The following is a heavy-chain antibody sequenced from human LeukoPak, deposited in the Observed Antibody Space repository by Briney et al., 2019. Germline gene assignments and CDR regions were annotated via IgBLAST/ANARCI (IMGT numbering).Heavy chain of an antibody. CDR3: ARSLGAFDY. V-gene: IGHV4-59*08. D-gene: IGHD3-16*01. J-gene: IGHJ4*02. CDR1: GGSISSYY. CDR2: IYHSGST. Sequence: SGTLSLTCTVSGGSISSYYWSWIRQPPGKGLEWIGSIYHSGSTYYNPSLKSRVTISVDTSKNQFSLKLSSVTAADTAVYYCARSLGAFDYWGQGTLVTVSS.